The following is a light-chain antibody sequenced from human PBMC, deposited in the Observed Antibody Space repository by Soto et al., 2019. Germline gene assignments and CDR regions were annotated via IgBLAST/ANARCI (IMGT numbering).Light chain of an antibody. V-gene: IGKV3-15*01. J-gene: IGKJ1*01. CDR3: QQYMNWPPKT. CDR2: SAS. Sequence: EAVMTQSPGTLSVSPGEQATLSCRASQSVGRNVAWYQQKPGQAPRLLISSASTRATGIPARFSGTGSGTEFTLSISSRESEDFAIYYCQQYMNWPPKTFGQGTRVEIK. CDR1: QSVGRN.